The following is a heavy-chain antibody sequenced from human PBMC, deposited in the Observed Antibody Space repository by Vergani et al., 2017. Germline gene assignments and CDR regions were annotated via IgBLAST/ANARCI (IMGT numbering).Heavy chain of an antibody. CDR2: IYYSGST. D-gene: IGHD4-17*01. CDR1: GGSISSYY. CDR3: AAADYGDFSYYGMDV. V-gene: IGHV4-59*01. Sequence: QVQLQESGPGLVKPSETLSLTCTVSGGSISSYYWSWIRQPPGKGLEWIGYIYYSGSTNYNPSLKSRVTISVDTSKNQFSLKLSSVTAADTAVYYCAAADYGDFSYYGMDVWGQGP. J-gene: IGHJ6*02.